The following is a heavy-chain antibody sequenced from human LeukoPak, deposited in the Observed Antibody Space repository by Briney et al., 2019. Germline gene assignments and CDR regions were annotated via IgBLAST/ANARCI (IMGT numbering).Heavy chain of an antibody. V-gene: IGHV3-30*01. Sequence: GRSLRLSCAASGFTFSSYAMHWVRQAPGKGLEWVAVTSYDGSNKYYADSVKGRFTISRDNSKNTLYLQMNSLRAEDTAVYYCARTISTVTRDFDYWGQGTLSPSPQ. D-gene: IGHD4-17*01. CDR1: GFTFSSYA. J-gene: IGHJ4*02. CDR2: TSYDGSNK. CDR3: ARTISTVTRDFDY.